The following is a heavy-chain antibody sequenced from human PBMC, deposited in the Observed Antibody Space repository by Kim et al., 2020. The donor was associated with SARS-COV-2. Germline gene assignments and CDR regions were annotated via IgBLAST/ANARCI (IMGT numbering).Heavy chain of an antibody. V-gene: IGHV3-33*01. CDR1: GFTFSSYG. CDR3: AREGGYYYGSGDNGMDV. J-gene: IGHJ6*02. CDR2: IWYDGSNK. Sequence: GGSLRLSCAASGFTFSSYGMHWVRQAPGKGLEWVAVIWYDGSNKYYADSVKGRFTISRDNSKNTLYLQMNSLRAEDTAVYYCAREGGYYYGSGDNGMDVWGQGTTVTVSS. D-gene: IGHD3-10*01.